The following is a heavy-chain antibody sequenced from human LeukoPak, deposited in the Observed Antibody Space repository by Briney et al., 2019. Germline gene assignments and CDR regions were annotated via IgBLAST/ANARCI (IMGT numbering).Heavy chain of an antibody. D-gene: IGHD3-10*01. CDR2: IKSKTDGGTT. CDR1: GMTFSNAW. V-gene: IGHV3-15*01. J-gene: IGHJ4*02. CDR3: TTDERAILLWFGELSGFPEL. Sequence: KPGGSLRLSCAASGMTFSNAWMSWVRQAPGKGLEWVGRIKSKTDGGTTDYAAPVKGRFTISRDDSKNTLYLQMNSLKTEDTAVYYCTTDERAILLWFGELSGFPELWGQGTLVTVSS.